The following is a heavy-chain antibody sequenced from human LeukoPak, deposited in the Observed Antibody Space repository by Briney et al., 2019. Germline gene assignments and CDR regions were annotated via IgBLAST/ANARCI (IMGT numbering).Heavy chain of an antibody. J-gene: IGHJ4*02. CDR2: ISYDGSNK. CDR3: ARDRTTIQLWFSTYYFDY. V-gene: IGHV3-30-3*01. D-gene: IGHD5-18*01. CDR1: GFTFSSYA. Sequence: PGGSLRLSCAASGFTFSSYAMHWVRQAPGKGLEWVAVISYDGSNKYYADSVRGRFTISRDNSKNTPYLQMNSLRAEDTAVYYCARDRTTIQLWFSTYYFDYWGQGTLVTVSS.